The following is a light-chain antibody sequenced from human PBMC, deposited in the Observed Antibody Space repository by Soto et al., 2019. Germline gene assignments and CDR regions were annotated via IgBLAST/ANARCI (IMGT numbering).Light chain of an antibody. CDR2: GAS. CDR3: QQYNNWPPKIT. V-gene: IGKV3-20*01. Sequence: ELVLTQSPGTLSLSPGDRATLSCRASQSVSNNYLAWYQQKPGQAPRLLIYGASNRATGIPDRFSGSGSGTDFTLTISRLEPEDFAVYYCQQYNNWPPKITFGQGTRLEIK. CDR1: QSVSNNY. J-gene: IGKJ5*01.